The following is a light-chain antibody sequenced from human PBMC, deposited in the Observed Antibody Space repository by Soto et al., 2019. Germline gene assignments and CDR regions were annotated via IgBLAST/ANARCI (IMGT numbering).Light chain of an antibody. CDR3: QVWDSSNYHYV. V-gene: IGLV3-21*02. CDR1: DIGSKS. CDR2: EDR. J-gene: IGLJ1*01. Sequence: SYELAQPPSVSAAPGQTARITCGGDDIGSKSVHWYQQKPGQAPVLVVYEDRARPSGIPERISGSNSGNTATLTISRVEDGDEADYYCQVWDSSNYHYVFGSGTKVTVL.